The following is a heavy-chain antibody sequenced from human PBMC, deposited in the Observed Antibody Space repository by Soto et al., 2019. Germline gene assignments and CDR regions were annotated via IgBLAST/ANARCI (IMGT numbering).Heavy chain of an antibody. CDR3: ARLVVVTATGYFDY. J-gene: IGHJ4*02. CDR1: GYSFTSYW. V-gene: IGHV5-51*01. D-gene: IGHD2-21*02. Sequence: PXESLTISCKGSGYSFTSYWIGWVGQMPGKGLEWMGIIYPGDSDTRYSPSFQGQVTISADKSISTAYLQWSSLKASDTAMYYCARLVVVTATGYFDYWGQGTLVTVSS. CDR2: IYPGDSDT.